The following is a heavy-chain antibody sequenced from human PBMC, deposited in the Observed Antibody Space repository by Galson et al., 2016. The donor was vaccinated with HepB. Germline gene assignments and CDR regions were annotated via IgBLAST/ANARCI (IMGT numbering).Heavy chain of an antibody. J-gene: IGHJ6*03. CDR1: GGSVSSDYY. CDR2: LYSGEST. D-gene: IGHD6-19*01. Sequence: LSLTCIVSGGSVSSDYYWGWIRQPPGRGLEWIGSLYSGESTYYNPSLKSRVTISVDTPKNQFSLRLNSVTAADTGVYYCATGIVVAGKYYYYYMDVWGKGTTVTVSS. CDR3: ATGIVVAGKYYYYYMDV. V-gene: IGHV4-39*01.